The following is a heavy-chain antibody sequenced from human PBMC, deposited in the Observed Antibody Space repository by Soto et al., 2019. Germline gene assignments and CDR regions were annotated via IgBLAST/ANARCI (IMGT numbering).Heavy chain of an antibody. CDR2: INAGNGNT. CDR1: GYTFTSYA. D-gene: IGHD3-9*01. CDR3: ARGYFYWLLPRYYGMDV. V-gene: IGHV1-3*01. Sequence: QVQLVQSGAEVKKPGASVKVSCKASGYTFTSYAMHWVRQAPGQRLEWMGWINAGNGNTKYSQKFQGRVTITRDTSESTAYMELSSLRSEDTAVYYCARGYFYWLLPRYYGMDVWGQGTTVTVSS. J-gene: IGHJ6*02.